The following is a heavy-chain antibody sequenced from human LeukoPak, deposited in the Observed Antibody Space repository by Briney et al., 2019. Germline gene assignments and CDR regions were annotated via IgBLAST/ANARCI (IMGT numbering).Heavy chain of an antibody. CDR2: ISAYNGNI. CDR3: ARPPTSGYYYYFDY. J-gene: IGHJ4*02. Sequence: ASVKVSCKASGYTFTSYGISWVRQAPGQGLEWMGWISAYNGNINYAQKLQGRVTMTTDTSTSTAYMELRSLRSDDTAVYYCARPPTSGYYYYFDYWGQGTLVTVSS. V-gene: IGHV1-18*01. D-gene: IGHD3-22*01. CDR1: GYTFTSYG.